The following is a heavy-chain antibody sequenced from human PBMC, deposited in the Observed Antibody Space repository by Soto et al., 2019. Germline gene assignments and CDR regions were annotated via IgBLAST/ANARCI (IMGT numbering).Heavy chain of an antibody. J-gene: IGHJ6*03. V-gene: IGHV5-51*01. CDR3: ARSPPIGTIFGVVSEPKYYYYYYMDV. CDR2: IYPGDSDT. CDR1: GYSFTSYW. D-gene: IGHD3-3*01. Sequence: PGESLKISCKGSGYSFTSYWIGWVRQMPGKGLDWMAIIYPGDSDTRYSPSFQGQVTISADKSITTAYLQWSSLKASDTAMYYCARSPPIGTIFGVVSEPKYYYYYYMDVWGKGTTVNVSS.